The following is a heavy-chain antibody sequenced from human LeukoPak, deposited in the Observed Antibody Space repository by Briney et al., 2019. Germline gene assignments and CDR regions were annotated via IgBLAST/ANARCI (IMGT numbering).Heavy chain of an antibody. V-gene: IGHV3-53*01. D-gene: IGHD5-24*01. Sequence: GGSPRLSCAASGFTVSSNYMSWVRQAPGKGLEWVSVIYSGGSTYYADSVKGRFTISRDNSKNTLYLQMNSLRAEDTAVYYCARGPHRDGYNYWGQGTLVTVSS. CDR2: IYSGGST. J-gene: IGHJ4*02. CDR3: ARGPHRDGYNY. CDR1: GFTVSSNY.